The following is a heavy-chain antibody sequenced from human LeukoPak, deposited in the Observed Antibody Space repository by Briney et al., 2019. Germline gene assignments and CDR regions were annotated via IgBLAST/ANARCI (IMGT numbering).Heavy chain of an antibody. V-gene: IGHV3-21*01. J-gene: IGHJ4*02. D-gene: IGHD4-23*01. CDR2: ISDSGGGI. CDR1: GFTFCNYA. CDR3: AREDYGGNSIDY. Sequence: GGSLRLSCAASGFTFCNYAMSWVRQAPGKGLEWVSTISDSGGGIYYADSVKGRFTIYRDNAKNSLYLQMNSLRAEDTAVYYCAREDYGGNSIDYWGQGTLVTVSS.